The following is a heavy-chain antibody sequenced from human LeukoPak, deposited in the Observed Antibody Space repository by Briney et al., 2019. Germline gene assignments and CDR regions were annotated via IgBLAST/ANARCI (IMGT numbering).Heavy chain of an antibody. V-gene: IGHV1-18*01. CDR3: ARDQRSYCSSTSCPEDYYYYMDV. J-gene: IGHJ6*03. Sequence: ASVKVSCKASGYTFTSYGISWVRQAPGQGLEWMGWISAYNGNTNYAQKLQGRVTMTTDTSTSTAYMELRSLRSDDTAVYYCARDQRSYCSSTSCPEDYYYYMDVWGKGTTVTVSS. D-gene: IGHD2-2*01. CDR1: GYTFTSYG. CDR2: ISAYNGNT.